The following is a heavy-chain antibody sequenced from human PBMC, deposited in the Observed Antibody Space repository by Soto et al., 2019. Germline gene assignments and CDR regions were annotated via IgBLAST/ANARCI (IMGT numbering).Heavy chain of an antibody. CDR2: ISVYNGNT. CDR3: ARDGYYDILTGYPWFDP. J-gene: IGHJ5*02. D-gene: IGHD3-9*01. CDR1: GYTFTSYG. V-gene: IGHV1-18*01. Sequence: ASVKVSCKASGYTFTSYGISWVRQAPGQGLEWKGWISVYNGNTNYEQKLQGRVTMTTDTSTSTAYMELRSLRSDDTAVYYCARDGYYDILTGYPWFDPWGQGTLVTVSS.